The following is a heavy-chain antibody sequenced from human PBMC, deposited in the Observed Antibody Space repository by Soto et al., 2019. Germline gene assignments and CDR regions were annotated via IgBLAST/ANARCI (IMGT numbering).Heavy chain of an antibody. Sequence: QVQLVQSGAEVKKPGSSVKVSCKASGGTFSSYAISWVRQAPGQGLEWMGGIIPIFGTANYAQKFQGRVTTTANKSTSTAYRELTSLRHEDTAVYYCARDRDDSSGYYRLDYWGQGTVVTVSS. CDR3: ARDRDDSSGYYRLDY. CDR1: GGTFSSYA. J-gene: IGHJ4*02. CDR2: IIPIFGTA. D-gene: IGHD3-22*01. V-gene: IGHV1-69*06.